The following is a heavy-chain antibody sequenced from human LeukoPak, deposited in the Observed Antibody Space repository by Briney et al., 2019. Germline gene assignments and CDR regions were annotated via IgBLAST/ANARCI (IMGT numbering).Heavy chain of an antibody. CDR3: ARVRGGTYNHYFDY. CDR2: IYYSGST. J-gene: IGHJ4*02. V-gene: IGHV4-28*03. CDR1: GYSISSSNW. D-gene: IGHD5-24*01. Sequence: PSDTLSLTCAVSGYSISSSNWWGWIRQPPGKGLEWIGYIYYSGSTNYNPSLKSRVTMSVDTSKNQFSLKLTSITAADTAVYYCARVRGGTYNHYFDYWGQGTLVTVSS.